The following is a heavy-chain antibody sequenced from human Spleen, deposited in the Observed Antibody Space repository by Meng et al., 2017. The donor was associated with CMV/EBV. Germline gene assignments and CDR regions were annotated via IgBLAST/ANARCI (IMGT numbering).Heavy chain of an antibody. CDR3: ARGHAQAYYNFWSGYYNWFDP. CDR1: GASIHSSRYY. D-gene: IGHD3-3*01. V-gene: IGHV4-34*01. CDR2: INHSGGT. Sequence: SETLSLTCAVSGASIHSSRYYWSWIRQPPGKGLEWIGEINHSGGTNNNPSLKSRVTISVDTSKNQFSLKLSSVTAADTAVYYCARGHAQAYYNFWSGYYNWFDPWGQGTLVTVSS. J-gene: IGHJ5*02.